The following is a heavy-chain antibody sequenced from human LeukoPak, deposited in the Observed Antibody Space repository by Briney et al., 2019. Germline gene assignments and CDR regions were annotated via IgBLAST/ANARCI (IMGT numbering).Heavy chain of an antibody. CDR2: IYRGGST. D-gene: IGHD4-17*01. CDR1: GFTVSWNY. Sequence: GGSLRLSCAASGFTVSWNYMNWVRQAPGKGLEWVSVIYRGGSTFYADSVKGRFTISRDNSKNTLSLQMNSLRVEDTGVYYCARDLPTATTGIIYNYSGMDVWGQGTTVTVPS. J-gene: IGHJ6*02. V-gene: IGHV3-66*02. CDR3: ARDLPTATTGIIYNYSGMDV.